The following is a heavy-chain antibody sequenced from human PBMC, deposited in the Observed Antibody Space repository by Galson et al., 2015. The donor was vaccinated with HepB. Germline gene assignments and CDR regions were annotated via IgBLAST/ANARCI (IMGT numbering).Heavy chain of an antibody. J-gene: IGHJ3*02. D-gene: IGHD3-22*01. CDR1: GFNFNNYV. Sequence: SLRLSCAASGFNFNNYVMSWVRRAPGKGLEWVSSISTSGGSTYYEKSVKGRFTISRDNSKNTLSLQMNSLRAEDTAVYYCAKFMYHSDSRDYFRGQNNHAFDIWGQGTMVTVSS. CDR3: AKFMYHSDSRDYFRGQNNHAFDI. CDR2: ISTSGGST. V-gene: IGHV3-23*01.